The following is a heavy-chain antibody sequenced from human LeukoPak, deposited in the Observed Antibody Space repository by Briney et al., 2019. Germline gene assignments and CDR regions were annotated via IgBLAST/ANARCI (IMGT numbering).Heavy chain of an antibody. V-gene: IGHV3-23*01. D-gene: IGHD5-12*01. CDR2: ISGTNDKT. J-gene: IGHJ5*01. Sequence: TGGSLRLSCAASGFTFRSYAMGWVRQAPGKGLEWVSGISGTNDKTYDADSVKGRFTISRGNSENTLYLQMNSLRAEDTAVYYCAKLRGYIYGEVDSWGQGTLVTVSS. CDR3: AKLRGYIYGEVDS. CDR1: GFTFRSYA.